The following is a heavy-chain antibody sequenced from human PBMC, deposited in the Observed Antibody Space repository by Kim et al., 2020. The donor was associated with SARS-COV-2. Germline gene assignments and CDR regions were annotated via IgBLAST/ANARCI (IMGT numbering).Heavy chain of an antibody. D-gene: IGHD2-2*01. Sequence: SETLSLTCDVYGGSFSGDYLSWMRQPLGKELAWNAEINHSAITSYNQSLKNLIAITVDTPKNQFSLQLSTVTAADTAVSYSARVEVGVGPAALGLTYYY. CDR2: INHSAIT. CDR1: GGSFSGDY. J-gene: IGHJ6*01. CDR3: ARVEVGVGPAALGLTYYY. V-gene: IGHV4-34*01.